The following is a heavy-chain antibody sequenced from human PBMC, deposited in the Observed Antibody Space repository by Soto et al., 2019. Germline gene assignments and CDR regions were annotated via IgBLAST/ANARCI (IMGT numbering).Heavy chain of an antibody. J-gene: IGHJ6*02. CDR3: ARDNYYGSGSLLNYYYYGMDV. Sequence: EVPLVESGGGLVQPGGSLRLSCAASGFTVSSNYMSWVRQAPGKGLEWVSVIYSGGSTYYADSVKGRFTTSRDNSKNTLYIQMNSLRAEDTAVYYCARDNYYGSGSLLNYYYYGMDVWGQGTTVTVS. D-gene: IGHD3-10*01. CDR2: IYSGGST. CDR1: GFTVSSNY. V-gene: IGHV3-66*01.